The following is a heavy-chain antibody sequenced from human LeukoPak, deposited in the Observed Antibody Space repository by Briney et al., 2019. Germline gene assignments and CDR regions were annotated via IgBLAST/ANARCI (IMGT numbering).Heavy chain of an antibody. CDR3: AKSPTVVAAGFDY. Sequence: GGSLRLSCAASGLTLSSHAMSSVRQAPGKGLEWVSAISGSGGSTYYADSVKGRFTISRDNSKNTLYLQMNSLRAEATAVYYCAKSPTVVAAGFDYWGQGTLVTVSS. CDR1: GLTLSSHA. D-gene: IGHD2-15*01. CDR2: ISGSGGST. V-gene: IGHV3-23*01. J-gene: IGHJ4*02.